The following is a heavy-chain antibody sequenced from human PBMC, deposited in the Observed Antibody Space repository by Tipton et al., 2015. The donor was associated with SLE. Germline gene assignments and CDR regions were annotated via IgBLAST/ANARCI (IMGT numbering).Heavy chain of an antibody. V-gene: IGHV3-30*02. CDR1: GFIFSNYG. Sequence: QVQLVQSGGGVVQPGGSLRLSCTASGFIFSNYGIHWVRQAPGKGPEWVAYIPPVGSKRYYAESVKGRITISRDNSKSTVYLELNNLRPEDTALYSCAKDHCTGGVCDGRTYWDQGTLVTVSS. J-gene: IGHJ4*02. D-gene: IGHD2-8*02. CDR3: AKDHCTGGVCDGRTY. CDR2: IPPVGSKR.